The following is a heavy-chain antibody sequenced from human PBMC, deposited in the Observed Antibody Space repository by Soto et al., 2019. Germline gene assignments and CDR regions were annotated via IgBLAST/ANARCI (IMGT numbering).Heavy chain of an antibody. CDR1: GGTFSSYA. CDR3: ARGRVSGGWFDP. J-gene: IGHJ5*02. Sequence: SVKVSCKASGGTFSSYAISWVRRAPGQGLEWMGGIIPIFGTANYAQKFQGRVTITADESTSTAYMELSSLRSEDTAVYYCARGRVSGGWFDPWGQGTLVTVSS. V-gene: IGHV1-69*13. D-gene: IGHD6-13*01. CDR2: IIPIFGTA.